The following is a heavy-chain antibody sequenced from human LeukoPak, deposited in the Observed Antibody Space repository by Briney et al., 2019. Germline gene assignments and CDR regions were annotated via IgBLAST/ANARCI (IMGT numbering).Heavy chain of an antibody. CDR2: ISYDGSNK. D-gene: IGHD3-22*01. Sequence: GGSLRLSCAASGFTFSSYAMHWVRQAPGKGLEWVAVISYDGSNKYYADSEKGRFTISRDNSKNTLYLQMNSLRAEDTAVYYCARDLLGSHYYDSSGAPGEDYWGQGTLVTVSS. V-gene: IGHV3-30-3*01. J-gene: IGHJ4*02. CDR3: ARDLLGSHYYDSSGAPGEDY. CDR1: GFTFSSYA.